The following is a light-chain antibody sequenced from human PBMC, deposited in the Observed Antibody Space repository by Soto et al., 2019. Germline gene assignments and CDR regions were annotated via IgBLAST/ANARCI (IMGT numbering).Light chain of an antibody. CDR3: HHYGDAPPET. CDR1: QSIYSRY. Sequence: NVLTPSPGTLSLSPGARAPLSCRSSQSIYSRYLAWYQQRPGQPPRLLIHGASTRAAGISDRFSGSGSGTDFTLTISRLEPEDFAVYYCHHYGDAPPETFGQGTKVDIK. CDR2: GAS. V-gene: IGKV3-20*01. J-gene: IGKJ1*01.